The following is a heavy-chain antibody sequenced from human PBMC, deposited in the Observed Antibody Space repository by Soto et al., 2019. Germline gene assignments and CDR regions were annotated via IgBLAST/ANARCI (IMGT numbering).Heavy chain of an antibody. J-gene: IGHJ6*02. CDR2: IDWDDDK. CDR1: GFSLSTSGMC. CDR3: ARGRRDGYDYYGMDI. Sequence: SGPTLVNPTQTLTLTCTFSGFSLSTSGMCVSWIRQPPGKALEWLALIDWDDDKYYSTSLKTRLTISKETSKNQVVLTMTNMDAVDTATYYCARGRRDGYDYYGMDIWAQGTKVTVSS. V-gene: IGHV2-70*01.